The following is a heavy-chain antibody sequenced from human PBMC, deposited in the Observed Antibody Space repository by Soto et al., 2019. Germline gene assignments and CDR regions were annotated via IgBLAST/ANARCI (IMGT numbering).Heavy chain of an antibody. CDR3: AMAKTTFYNWFDP. D-gene: IGHD1-7*01. Sequence: SETLSLTCTVSGGSISSYYWNWIRQPPGKGLEWIGHIYDSGSTNYNPSLKSRVTISVDTSKNQFSLRLRSVTAADTAVYYCAMAKTTFYNWFDPWGQGTLVSVSS. J-gene: IGHJ5*02. V-gene: IGHV4-59*08. CDR1: GGSISSYY. CDR2: IYDSGST.